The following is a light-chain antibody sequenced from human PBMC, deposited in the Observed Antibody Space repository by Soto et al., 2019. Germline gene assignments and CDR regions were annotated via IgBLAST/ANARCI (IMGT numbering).Light chain of an antibody. CDR3: QQYDDSLSSFT. J-gene: IGKJ2*01. CDR2: GAS. CDR1: QSVSSSY. Sequence: EIVLTQSPGTLSLSPGERATLSCKASQSVSSSYLAWYQQKPGQAPRLLIYGASYRATGIPDRFSGRGSGTDFTLTSSRLEPEDFAVYDSQQYDDSLSSFTFGQGTNLDIK. V-gene: IGKV3-20*01.